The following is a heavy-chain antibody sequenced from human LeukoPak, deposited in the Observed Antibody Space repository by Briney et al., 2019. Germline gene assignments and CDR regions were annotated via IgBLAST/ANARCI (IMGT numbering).Heavy chain of an antibody. V-gene: IGHV3-21*01. J-gene: IGHJ5*02. Sequence: GGSLRLSCAASGFTFSTYSMTSVRQAPGNGLEWVSSISSSSSYIYYADSVKGRFTISRDNAKNSLYLQMSSLRAEDSAVYYCARGPPLDPWGQGTLVTVSS. CDR1: GFTFSTYS. CDR2: ISSSSSYI. CDR3: ARGPPLDP.